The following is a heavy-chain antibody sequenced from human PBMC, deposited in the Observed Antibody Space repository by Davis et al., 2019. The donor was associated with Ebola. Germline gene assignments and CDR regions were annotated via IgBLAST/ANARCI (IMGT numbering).Heavy chain of an antibody. D-gene: IGHD6-13*01. CDR2: ISSSSSYI. V-gene: IGHV3-21*01. CDR1: GFTFSSYS. CDR3: ARPSGSVGYVAAAGTYTPPPDY. J-gene: IGHJ4*02. Sequence: GESLKISCAASGFTFSSYSMNWVRQAPGKGLEWVSSISSSSSYIYYAYSVKGRFTISRDNAKNSLYLQMNSLRAEDTAVYYCARPSGSVGYVAAAGTYTPPPDYWGQGTLVTVSS.